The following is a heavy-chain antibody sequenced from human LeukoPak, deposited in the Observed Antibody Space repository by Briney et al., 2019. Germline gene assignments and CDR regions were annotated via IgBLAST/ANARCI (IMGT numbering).Heavy chain of an antibody. V-gene: IGHV3-23*01. D-gene: IGHD3-10*01. CDR3: AKDEGMVRGVILDAFDI. J-gene: IGHJ3*02. Sequence: GGSLRLSCAASGFTFSSYGMSWVRQAPGKGLEWVSAISGSGGSTYYADSVKGRFTISRDNSKNTLYLQMNSLGAEDTAVYYCAKDEGMVRGVILDAFDIWGQGTMVTVSS. CDR1: GFTFSSYG. CDR2: ISGSGGST.